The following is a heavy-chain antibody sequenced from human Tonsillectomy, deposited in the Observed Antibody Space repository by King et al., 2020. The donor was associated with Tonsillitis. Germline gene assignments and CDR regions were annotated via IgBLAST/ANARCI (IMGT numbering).Heavy chain of an antibody. CDR1: GFTFSSYA. V-gene: IGHV3-23*04. J-gene: IGHJ6*02. Sequence: VQLVESGGGLVQPGGSLRLSCAASGFTFSSYAMSWVRQAPGKGLEWVSAISGSGGSTYYADSVKGRFTISRDNSKNTLYLQMNSLRAEDTAVYYCASPECSGGRCYGMDVWGQATTVTVCS. CDR3: ASPECSGGRCYGMDV. D-gene: IGHD2-15*01. CDR2: ISGSGGST.